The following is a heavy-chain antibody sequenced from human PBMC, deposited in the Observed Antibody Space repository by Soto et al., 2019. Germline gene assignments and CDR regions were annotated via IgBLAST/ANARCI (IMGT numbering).Heavy chain of an antibody. V-gene: IGHV4-30-2*01. CDR2: IYHSGST. CDR1: GGSIGSGGYS. J-gene: IGHJ4*02. D-gene: IGHD6-13*01. CDR3: ARGGIAAAGTFDY. Sequence: SETLSLTCAVSGGSIGSGGYSWSWIRQPPGKGLEWIGYIYHSGSTYYNPSLKSRVTISVDRSKNQFSLKLSSVTAADTAVYYCARGGIAAAGTFDYWGQGTLVTVSS.